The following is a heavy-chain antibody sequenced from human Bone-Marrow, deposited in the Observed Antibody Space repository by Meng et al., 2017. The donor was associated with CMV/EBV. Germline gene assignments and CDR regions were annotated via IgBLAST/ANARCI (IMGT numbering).Heavy chain of an antibody. CDR2: ISSSGSTI. V-gene: IGHV3-48*04. J-gene: IGHJ5*02. CDR1: GFIFNGYT. Sequence: GGSLRLSCAASGFIFNGYTMNWVRQAPGKGLEWVSYISSSGSTIYYADSVKGRFTISRDNAKNSLYLQMNSLRAEDTAVYYCAREIAARLEADWFDPWGQGTLVTVSS. CDR3: AREIAARLEADWFDP. D-gene: IGHD6-6*01.